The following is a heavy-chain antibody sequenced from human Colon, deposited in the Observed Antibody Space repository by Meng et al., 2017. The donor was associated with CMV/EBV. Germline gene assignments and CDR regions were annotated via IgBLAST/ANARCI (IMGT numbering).Heavy chain of an antibody. CDR2: IYSDGST. CDR3: ARDRVYCSSTSCHDINWFDP. J-gene: IGHJ5*02. D-gene: IGHD2-2*01. V-gene: IGHV3-53*05. CDR1: GGSISSYY. Sequence: GGSLRLSCTVSGGSISSYYWSWIRQPPGKGLEWVSLIYSDGSTYYADSVKGRFTISRDNSKNTLYLQMNTLRPEDTAVYYCARDRVYCSSTSCHDINWFDPWGQGTLVTVSS.